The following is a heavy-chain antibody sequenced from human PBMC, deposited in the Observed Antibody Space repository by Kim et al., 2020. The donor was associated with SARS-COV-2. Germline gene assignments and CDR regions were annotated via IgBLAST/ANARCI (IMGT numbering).Heavy chain of an antibody. V-gene: IGHV3-53*01. CDR2: IYSGGST. D-gene: IGHD6-13*01. J-gene: IGHJ6*02. Sequence: GGSLRLSCAASGFTVSSNYMSWVRQAPGKGLEWVSVIYSGGSTYSADSVKGRFTISRDNSKNTLYLQMNSLRAEDTAVYYCATSSWYPIGYYYYGMDVWGQGTTVTVSS. CDR3: ATSSWYPIGYYYYGMDV. CDR1: GFTVSSNY.